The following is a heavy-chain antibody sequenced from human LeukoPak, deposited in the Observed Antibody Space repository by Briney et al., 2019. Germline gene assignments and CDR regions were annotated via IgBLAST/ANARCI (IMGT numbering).Heavy chain of an antibody. D-gene: IGHD3-10*01. J-gene: IGHJ5*02. CDR3: ARGSYYYGSGSFNWFDP. Sequence: ASVKDSCKASGYTFTSYDINWVRQATGQGLEWMGWMNPNCGNTGYAQKFQGRVTMTRNTSISTAYMELSSLRSEDTAVYYCARGSYYYGSGSFNWFDPWGQGTLVTVSS. CDR2: MNPNCGNT. CDR1: GYTFTSYD. V-gene: IGHV1-8*01.